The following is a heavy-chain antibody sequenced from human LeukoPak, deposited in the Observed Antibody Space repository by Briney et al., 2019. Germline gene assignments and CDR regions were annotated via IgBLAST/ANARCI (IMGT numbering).Heavy chain of an antibody. J-gene: IGHJ4*02. CDR1: GFTFSDYY. Sequence: TGGSLRLSCAASGFTFSDYYMSWIRQAPGKGLEWISYITGGGNTIEYGDSVKGRFTISRDNAKNSLFLQMNSLRTEDTAVYYRVRANYGFDYWGQGTLVTVSS. CDR2: ITGGGNTI. D-gene: IGHD3-10*01. CDR3: VRANYGFDY. V-gene: IGHV3-11*04.